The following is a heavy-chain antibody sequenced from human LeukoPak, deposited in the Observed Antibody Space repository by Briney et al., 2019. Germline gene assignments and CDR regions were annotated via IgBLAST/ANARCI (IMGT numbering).Heavy chain of an antibody. V-gene: IGHV3-33*01. CDR2: VRFDGSDH. CDR1: GFTFSDYG. J-gene: IGHJ4*02. D-gene: IGHD3-3*01. CDR3: ARDLYDHFLDY. Sequence: GRSPKLSCAASGFTFSDYGIHWVRQAPGKGLQWVAVVRFDGSDHYHEDYVKGRFTISRDNSKNTVYLQMNSLRAEDTAVYYCARDLYDHFLDYWGQGTVVTVSS.